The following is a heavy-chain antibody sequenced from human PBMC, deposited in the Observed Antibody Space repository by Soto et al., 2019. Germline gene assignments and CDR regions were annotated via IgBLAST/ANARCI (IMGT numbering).Heavy chain of an antibody. D-gene: IGHD5-18*01. V-gene: IGHV4-31*03. CDR1: GGSISSGGYY. CDR3: AGVLRGYRNSIALNWFDP. CDR2: IYYSGST. Sequence: QVQLQESGPGLVKPSQTLSLTCTVSGGSISSGGYYWSWIRKHPGKGLEWIGYIYYSGSTYYNPSLKSRVTISVDKSKNQFSLKMSSVTAADTAVYYCAGVLRGYRNSIALNWFDPWGQGTLVTVSS. J-gene: IGHJ5*02.